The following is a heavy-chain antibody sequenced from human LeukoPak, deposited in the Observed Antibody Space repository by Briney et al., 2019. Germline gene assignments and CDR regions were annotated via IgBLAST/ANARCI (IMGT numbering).Heavy chain of an antibody. V-gene: IGHV1-18*01. D-gene: IGHD2-2*01. CDR2: ISAYNGNT. Sequence: GASVKVSCKASGYTFTSYGISWVRQAPGQGLEWMGWISAYNGNTNYAQKLQGRVTTTTDTSTSTAYMELRNLRSDDTAVYYCARSTPYIVVVPAAPTFDYWGQGTLVTVSS. J-gene: IGHJ4*02. CDR1: GYTFTSYG. CDR3: ARSTPYIVVVPAAPTFDY.